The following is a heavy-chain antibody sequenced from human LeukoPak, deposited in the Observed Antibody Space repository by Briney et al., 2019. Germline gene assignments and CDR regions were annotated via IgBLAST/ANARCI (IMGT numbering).Heavy chain of an antibody. Sequence: PSETLSLTCTVSGGSISSRPYCWGWIRQPPGKGLEWLGSFYYSGSTYYKPSLKSRLTISVDTSKNQISMRLTSVTAADTAVYYCARLEVSNWYHEVLLGRDYWGQGTLVTVSS. CDR2: FYYSGST. CDR3: ARLEVSNWYHEVLLGRDY. CDR1: GGSISSRPYC. D-gene: IGHD6-13*01. V-gene: IGHV4-39*01. J-gene: IGHJ4*02.